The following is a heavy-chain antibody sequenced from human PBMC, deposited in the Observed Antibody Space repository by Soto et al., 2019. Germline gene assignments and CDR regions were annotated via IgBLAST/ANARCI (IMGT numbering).Heavy chain of an antibody. CDR2: ISAYNGNT. CDR3: ARDHRGWLFSNY. V-gene: IGHV1-18*04. CDR1: GYTFTSYG. D-gene: IGHD3-22*01. J-gene: IGHJ4*02. Sequence: ASVKVSCKASGYTFTSYGISWVRQAPGQGLEWMGWISAYNGNTNYAQKLQGRVTMTIDTSTSTAYMELRSLRSDDTAVYDCARDHRGWLFSNYWGQGTLVTVSS.